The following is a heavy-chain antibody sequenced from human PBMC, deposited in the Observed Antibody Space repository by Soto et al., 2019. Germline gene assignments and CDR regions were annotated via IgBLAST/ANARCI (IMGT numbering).Heavy chain of an antibody. V-gene: IGHV4-31*03. CDR1: GGSISSGGYY. J-gene: IGHJ5*02. CDR3: ARDLNYYGSGSSRRGFDP. CDR2: IYYSGST. Sequence: TSETLSLTCTVSGGSISSGGYYWSWIRQHPGKGLEWIGYIYYSGSTYYNPSLKSRVTISVDTSKNQFSLKLSSATAADTAVYYCARDLNYYGSGSSRRGFDPWGQGTLVTVSS. D-gene: IGHD3-10*01.